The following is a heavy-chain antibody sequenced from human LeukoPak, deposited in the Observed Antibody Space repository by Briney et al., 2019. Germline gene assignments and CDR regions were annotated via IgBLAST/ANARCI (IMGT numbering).Heavy chain of an antibody. CDR3: ASEAPSVVWLGTYYYGMDV. CDR1: GYTFTSYG. Sequence: ASVKVSCKASGYTFTSYGISWVRQAPGQGLEWMGWIIAYNGNTNYAQKLQGRVTMTTGTSTSTAYMELRSLRSDDTAVYYSASEAPSVVWLGTYYYGMDVWGQGTTVTVSS. D-gene: IGHD5/OR15-5a*01. V-gene: IGHV1-18*01. J-gene: IGHJ6*02. CDR2: IIAYNGNT.